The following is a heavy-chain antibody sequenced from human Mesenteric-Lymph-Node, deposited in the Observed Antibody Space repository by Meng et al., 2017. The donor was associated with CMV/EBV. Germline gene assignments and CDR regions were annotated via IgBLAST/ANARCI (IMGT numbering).Heavy chain of an antibody. J-gene: IGHJ6*02. CDR2: IRYDGSNK. D-gene: IGHD1-26*01. CDR3: AKWELLRDYYGMDV. Sequence: GESLKISCITSGFTFSSYGMHWARQAPGKGLEWVAFIRYDGSNKYYADSVKGRFTISRDNSKNTLYLQMNSLRAEDTAVYYCAKWELLRDYYGMDVWGQGTTVTVSS. V-gene: IGHV3-30*02. CDR1: GFTFSSYG.